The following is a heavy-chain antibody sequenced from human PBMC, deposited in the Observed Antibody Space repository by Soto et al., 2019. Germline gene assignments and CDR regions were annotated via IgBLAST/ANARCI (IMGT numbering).Heavy chain of an antibody. CDR3: AGGVQAAIQSLAPRAAFDI. D-gene: IGHD2-2*01. CDR1: GCSISSGGYY. V-gene: IGHV4-31*03. J-gene: IGHJ3*02. CDR2: IYYSGST. Sequence: SETLSLTCTVSGCSISSGGYYWSWIRQHPGKGLEWIGYIYYSGSTYYNPSLKSRVTISVDTSKNQFSLKLSSVTAADTAVYYCAGGVQAAIQSLAPRAAFDICGEGTMVTVPS.